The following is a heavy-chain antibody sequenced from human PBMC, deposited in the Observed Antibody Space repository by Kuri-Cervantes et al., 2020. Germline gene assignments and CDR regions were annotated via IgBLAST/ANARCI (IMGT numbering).Heavy chain of an antibody. CDR3: ARGRDGDTAMGYGMDV. CDR1: GFTVSSNY. CDR2: IYSGGST. V-gene: IGHV3-53*01. Sequence: GESLKISCAASGFTVSSNYMSWVRQAPGEGLEWVSVIYSGGSTYYADSVKGRFTISRDNSKNTLYLQMNSLRAEDTAVYYCARGRDGDTAMGYGMDVWGQGTMVTVSS. J-gene: IGHJ6*02. D-gene: IGHD5-18*01.